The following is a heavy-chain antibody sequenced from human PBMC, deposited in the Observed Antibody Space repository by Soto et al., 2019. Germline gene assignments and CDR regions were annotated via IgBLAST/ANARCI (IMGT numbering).Heavy chain of an antibody. Sequence: QVQLVESGGGVVQPGRSLRLSCAASGFTFSSYGMHWVRQAPGTGLEWVAVISYDGTNKYYADSVKGRFTISRDNSKNTLYLQMNSLRAYDTAVYYCAKDYIIRGVGIEGDGHWGQGTLVTVSP. CDR2: ISYDGTNK. V-gene: IGHV3-30*18. CDR3: AKDYIIRGVGIEGDGH. D-gene: IGHD3-10*01. CDR1: GFTFSSYG. J-gene: IGHJ4*02.